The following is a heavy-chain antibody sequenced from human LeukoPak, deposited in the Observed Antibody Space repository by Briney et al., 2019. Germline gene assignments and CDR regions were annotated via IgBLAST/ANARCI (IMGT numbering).Heavy chain of an antibody. Sequence: GESLKISCKGSGYSFTTYWIGWVRQMPGRGLEWMGIIYPGDSDTRYSPSFQGQVTISADKSISTAYMQWSSLKASDTAMYYCARARYCSGGTCYPDYWGQGTLVTVSS. J-gene: IGHJ4*02. CDR1: GYSFTTYW. CDR2: IYPGDSDT. CDR3: ARARYCSGGTCYPDY. V-gene: IGHV5-51*01. D-gene: IGHD2-15*01.